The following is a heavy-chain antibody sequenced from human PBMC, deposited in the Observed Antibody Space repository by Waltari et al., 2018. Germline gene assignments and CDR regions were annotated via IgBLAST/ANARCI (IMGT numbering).Heavy chain of an antibody. D-gene: IGHD5-12*01. CDR2: IKHDGTTK. CDR1: GFTFSRDW. Sequence: EIQVVESGGALVDPGGYMRLSCTASGFTFSRDWMSGVRQAPGKGLEWVANIKHDGTTKFYLDSVKGRFTISRDNAQNTVYLQMNSLRVEDTALYYCARAVDVADYWGQGTLVTVSS. J-gene: IGHJ4*02. CDR3: ARAVDVADY. V-gene: IGHV3-7*01.